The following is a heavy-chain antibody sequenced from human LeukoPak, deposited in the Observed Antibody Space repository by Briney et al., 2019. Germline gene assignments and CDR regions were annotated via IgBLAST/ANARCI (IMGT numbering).Heavy chain of an antibody. D-gene: IGHD6-13*01. CDR2: IYYSGST. J-gene: IGHJ4*02. Sequence: SKTLSLTCTVSGGSLTNYYWSWIRQPPGKGLEWIAYIYYSGSTNYNPSLKSRVTISVDTSKNQFSLRLTSVTAADTAVYYCARQQLPNGAYYFDYWGQGTLVTVSS. CDR1: GGSLTNYY. CDR3: ARQQLPNGAYYFDY. V-gene: IGHV4-59*01.